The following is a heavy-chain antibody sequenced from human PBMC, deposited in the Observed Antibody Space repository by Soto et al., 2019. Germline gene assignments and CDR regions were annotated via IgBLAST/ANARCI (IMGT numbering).Heavy chain of an antibody. Sequence: QVQLVQSGAEVKKPGASVKVYFKASGYTFTSYAMHWVRQAPGQRLEWMGWNNSCNGNTKYSQKFQGRVTITRDTSASEATMGLSSMRSVDTDVYYCSRLSGYDFYYGMDVWGQGTTVTVSS. V-gene: IGHV1-3*01. J-gene: IGHJ6*02. CDR2: NNSCNGNT. CDR1: GYTFTSYA. D-gene: IGHD5-12*01. CDR3: SRLSGYDFYYGMDV.